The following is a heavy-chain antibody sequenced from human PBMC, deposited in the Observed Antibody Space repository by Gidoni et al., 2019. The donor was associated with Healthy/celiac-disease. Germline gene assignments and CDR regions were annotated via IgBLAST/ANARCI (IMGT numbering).Heavy chain of an antibody. CDR1: GFTFSNAW. J-gene: IGHJ4*02. D-gene: IGHD4-4*01. Sequence: EVQLVESGGGLVKPGGSLRLPCAASGFTFSNAWMSWVRQAPGNGLVWAGRIKSKTDGWTTDYAAPVKGRFTISRDESKNTLYLQMNSLKTEDTAVYYCTTIVPYSNHFDYWGQGTLVTVSS. CDR2: IKSKTDGWTT. CDR3: TTIVPYSNHFDY. V-gene: IGHV3-15*01.